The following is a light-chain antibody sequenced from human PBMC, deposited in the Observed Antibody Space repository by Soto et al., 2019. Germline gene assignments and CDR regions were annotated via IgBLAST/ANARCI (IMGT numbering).Light chain of an antibody. V-gene: IGLV2-14*03. CDR3: SSYTSINSRV. J-gene: IGLJ1*01. Sequence: QSALTQPASVSGSPGQSITISCTGTSTDVGGYNFVSWYQQYPGEAPKLIIYEVSNRPSGVSNRFSGSKSGNTASLTISGLQAEDEADYHCSSYTSINSRVFGTETKLTVL. CDR2: EVS. CDR1: STDVGGYNF.